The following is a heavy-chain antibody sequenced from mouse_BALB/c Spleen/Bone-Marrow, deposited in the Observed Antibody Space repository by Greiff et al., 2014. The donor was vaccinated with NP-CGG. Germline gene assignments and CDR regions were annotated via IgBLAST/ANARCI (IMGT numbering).Heavy chain of an antibody. D-gene: IGHD2-14*01. V-gene: IGHV14-3*02. J-gene: IGHJ3*01. CDR3: ARRGERYEAWFHY. CDR1: GFNIKDSY. Sequence: VQLQQSGAELVKPGASVKVSCTASGFNIKDSYMHWVKQRPEQGLEWIGRIDPANVNSNYDPKVRGKATITVDPSSNTAYLQLSSLASEDAAVNYGARRGERYEAWFHYWGQGTLVTVSA. CDR2: IDPANVNS.